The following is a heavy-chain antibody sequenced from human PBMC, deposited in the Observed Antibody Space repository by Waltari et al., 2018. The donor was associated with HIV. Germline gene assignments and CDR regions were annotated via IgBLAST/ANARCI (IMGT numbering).Heavy chain of an antibody. D-gene: IGHD3-22*01. J-gene: IGHJ4*02. V-gene: IGHV3-23*01. Sequence: EVQLLESGGGLVQPGGSRRLSWAASGFAFLSYPLTWVRQSPERGLEWVAAVSGSGAKSFYADSVKGRFTISRDNSKNTVFLQMNSLRAADTAIYYCAKAYYENTAYYYDFWGRGTRVTVSS. CDR1: GFAFLSYP. CDR2: VSGSGAKS. CDR3: AKAYYENTAYYYDF.